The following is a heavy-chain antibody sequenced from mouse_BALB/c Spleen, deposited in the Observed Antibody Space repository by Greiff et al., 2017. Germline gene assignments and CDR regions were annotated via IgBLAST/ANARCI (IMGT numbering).Heavy chain of an antibody. CDR1: GFTFSDYY. D-gene: IGHD2-1*01. Sequence: EVQGVESGGGLVKPGGSLKLSCAASGFTFSDYYMYWVRQTPEKRLEWVATISDGGSYTYYPDSVKGRFTISRDNAKNNLYLQMSSLKSEDTAMYYCARGAYYGNGGFDYWGQGTTLTVSS. V-gene: IGHV5-4*02. CDR2: ISDGGSYT. J-gene: IGHJ2*01. CDR3: ARGAYYGNGGFDY.